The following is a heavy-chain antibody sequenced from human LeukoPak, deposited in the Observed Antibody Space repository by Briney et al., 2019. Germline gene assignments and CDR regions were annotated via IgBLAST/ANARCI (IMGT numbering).Heavy chain of an antibody. J-gene: IGHJ4*02. V-gene: IGHV3-23*01. CDR1: GFTFSSYA. CDR2: ISGSGGST. Sequence: GGSLRLSCAASGFTFSSYAMSWVRQAPGKGLEWVSAISGSGGSTYYADSVKGRLTISRDNSKNTLYLQMNSLRAEDTAVYYCAKMGEAAGTHFDYWGQGTLVTVSS. CDR3: AKMGEAAGTHFDY. D-gene: IGHD6-13*01.